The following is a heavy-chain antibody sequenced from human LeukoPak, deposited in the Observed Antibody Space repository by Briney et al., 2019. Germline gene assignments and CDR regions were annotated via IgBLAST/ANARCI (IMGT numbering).Heavy chain of an antibody. CDR1: GFIFDSHA. CDR2: ISWNSAGI. Sequence: GGSLRLSCAASGFIFDSHAMHWVRQVPGKGLEWVSSISWNSAGIDYVDSVKGRFTISRDNAKTSLYLQMDNLRPEDTAFYYCAKSGRRAMAGKIWYFDLWGRRTLVTVSS. V-gene: IGHV3-9*01. D-gene: IGHD1-14*01. J-gene: IGHJ2*01. CDR3: AKSGRRAMAGKIWYFDL.